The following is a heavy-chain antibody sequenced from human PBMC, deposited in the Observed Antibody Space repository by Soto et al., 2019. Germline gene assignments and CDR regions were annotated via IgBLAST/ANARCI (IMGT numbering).Heavy chain of an antibody. D-gene: IGHD3-22*01. Sequence: GESLKISCKGSGSSFTIYWIGWVRQMPGKGLEWMGIIYPGDSDTRYSPSFQGQVTSSADKSISTAYLQGSSLKASDTAMYYCARHGPRVYYDNSDYYYYGMGVWGQGTTVTVSS. CDR3: ARHGPRVYYDNSDYYYYGMGV. CDR1: GSSFTIYW. CDR2: IYPGDSDT. V-gene: IGHV5-51*01. J-gene: IGHJ6*02.